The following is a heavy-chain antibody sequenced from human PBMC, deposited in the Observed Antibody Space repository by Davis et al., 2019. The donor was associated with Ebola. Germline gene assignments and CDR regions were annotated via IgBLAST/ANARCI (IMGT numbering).Heavy chain of an antibody. D-gene: IGHD1-26*01. J-gene: IGHJ5*02. CDR1: GGSISSGDYY. CDR2: IYYSGST. V-gene: IGHV4-30-4*01. Sequence: MPSETLSLTCTVSGGSISSGDYYWSWIRQPPGKGLEWIGYIYYSGSTYYNPSLKSRVTISVDTSKNQFSLKLSSVTAADTALYYCARPVGPTQNWFDPWGQGTLVTVSS. CDR3: ARPVGPTQNWFDP.